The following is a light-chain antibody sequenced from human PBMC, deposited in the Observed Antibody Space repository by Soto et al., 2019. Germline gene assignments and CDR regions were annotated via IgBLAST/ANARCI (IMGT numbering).Light chain of an antibody. J-gene: IGLJ2*01. Sequence: QSVLTQPASVSGSPGQSITISCTGTSSDVGGYNYVSWYQHHPGKAPKLMIYEVSNRPSGVSNRFSGSKSGNTASLTISGLQAEDEADYYCSSYTSSNTGVFGGGTKHTVL. CDR3: SSYTSSNTGV. V-gene: IGLV2-14*01. CDR1: SSDVGGYNY. CDR2: EVS.